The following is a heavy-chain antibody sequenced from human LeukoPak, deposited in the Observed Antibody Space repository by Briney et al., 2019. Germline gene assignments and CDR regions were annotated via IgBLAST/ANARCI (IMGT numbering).Heavy chain of an antibody. D-gene: IGHD5-12*01. J-gene: IGHJ3*02. CDR2: IRYDGSNK. V-gene: IGHV3-30*02. CDR3: AILLSGYQLYAFDI. Sequence: GGSLRLSCAASGFTFSSYGMHWLRQAPGKGLEWVAFIRYDGSNKYYADSVKGRFTISRDNPKNKLYLQIKSLRAEDTAVYYCAILLSGYQLYAFDIWGQGTMVTVSS. CDR1: GFTFSSYG.